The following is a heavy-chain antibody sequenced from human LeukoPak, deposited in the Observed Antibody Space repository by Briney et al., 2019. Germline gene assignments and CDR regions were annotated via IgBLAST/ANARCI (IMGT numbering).Heavy chain of an antibody. CDR3: TTVTAAVLEPDY. CDR1: GFEFSDFS. J-gene: IGHJ4*02. V-gene: IGHV3-15*01. CDR2: IKSKTDGGTT. D-gene: IGHD6-13*01. Sequence: GGSLRLSCAVSGFEFSDFSMSWVRQAPGKGLEWVGRIKSKTDGGTTDYAAPVKGRFTISRDDSKNTLYLQMNGLKTEDTAVYYCTTVTAAVLEPDYWGQGTLVTVSS.